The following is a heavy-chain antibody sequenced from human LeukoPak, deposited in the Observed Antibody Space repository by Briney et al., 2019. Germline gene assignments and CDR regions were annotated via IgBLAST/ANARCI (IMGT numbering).Heavy chain of an antibody. CDR2: IVVGSGNT. CDR1: GFTFTSSA. Sequence: ASVKVSCKASGFTFTSSAMQWVRQARGQRLEWIGWIVVGSGNTNYAQKFQERVTITRDMSTSTAYMELSSLRSEDTAVYYCAADLTVPVAFDIWGQGTMVTVSS. V-gene: IGHV1-58*02. J-gene: IGHJ3*02. D-gene: IGHD2-21*02. CDR3: AADLTVPVAFDI.